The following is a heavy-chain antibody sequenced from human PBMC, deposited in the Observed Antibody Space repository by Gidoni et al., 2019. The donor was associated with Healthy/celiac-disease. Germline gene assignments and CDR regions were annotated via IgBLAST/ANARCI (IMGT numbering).Heavy chain of an antibody. D-gene: IGHD6-6*01. V-gene: IGHV4-61*02. CDR1: GGSISSGSYH. CDR3: ARNQYSSSN. Sequence: QVQLQASGPGLVNPSQTLSLPRTVSGGSISSGSYHWRWIRQPAAKGLGWIGRIYTSGHTNYNPPLKSRVTISVNTSKNQFSLKLSSVTAADTAVYYCARNQYSSSNWGQGTLVTVSS. CDR2: IYTSGHT. J-gene: IGHJ4*02.